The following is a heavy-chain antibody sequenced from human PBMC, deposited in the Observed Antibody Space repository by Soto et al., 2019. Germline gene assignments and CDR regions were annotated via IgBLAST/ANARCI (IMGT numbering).Heavy chain of an antibody. CDR3: TRERTDIVLMVYAIRPGPRYNWFDP. Sequence: PGGSLRLSCTASGFTFGDYAMSWFRQAPGKGLEWVGFIRSKAYGGTTEYAASVKGRFTISRDDSKSIAYLQMNSLKTEDTAVNYCTRERTDIVLMVYAIRPGPRYNWFDPWGQGTLVTVSS. D-gene: IGHD2-8*01. CDR1: GFTFGDYA. CDR2: IRSKAYGGTT. V-gene: IGHV3-49*03. J-gene: IGHJ5*02.